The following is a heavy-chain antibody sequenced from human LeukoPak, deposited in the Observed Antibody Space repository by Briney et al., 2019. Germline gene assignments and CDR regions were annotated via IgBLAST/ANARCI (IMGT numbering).Heavy chain of an antibody. CDR1: GFTFSSYA. Sequence: GGSLRLSCAASGFTFSSYAMSWVRQAPGKGLEWVSAISGSGGSTYYADSVKGRFTISRDNSKNTLYLQMNSLRAEDTAVYYCARVAYYYGSGSYVDYWGQGTLVTVSS. D-gene: IGHD3-10*01. CDR2: ISGSGGST. J-gene: IGHJ4*02. CDR3: ARVAYYYGSGSYVDY. V-gene: IGHV3-23*01.